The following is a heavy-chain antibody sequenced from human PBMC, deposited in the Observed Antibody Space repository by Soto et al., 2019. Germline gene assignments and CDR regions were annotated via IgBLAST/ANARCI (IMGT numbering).Heavy chain of an antibody. D-gene: IGHD2-15*01. Sequence: GASVKVSCKASGGTSXSYAISWVRQAPGQGLEWMGGIIPIFGTANYAQKFQGRVTITADESTSTAYMELSSLRSEDTAVYYCARGLLYSSEARWFDPWGQGTLVTVSS. CDR1: GGTSXSYA. J-gene: IGHJ5*02. CDR3: ARGLLYSSEARWFDP. CDR2: IIPIFGTA. V-gene: IGHV1-69*13.